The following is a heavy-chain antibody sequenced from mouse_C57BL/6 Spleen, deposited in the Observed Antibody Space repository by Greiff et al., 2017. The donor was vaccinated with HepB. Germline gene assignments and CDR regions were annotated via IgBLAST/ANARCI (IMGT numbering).Heavy chain of an antibody. CDR1: GYTFTSYW. J-gene: IGHJ2*01. V-gene: IGHV1-52*01. CDR2: IDPSDSET. Sequence: QVHVKQPGAELVRPGSSVKLSCKASGYTFTSYWMHWVKQRPIQGLEWIGNIDPSDSETHYNQKFKDKATLTVDKSSSTAYMQLSSLTSEDSAVYYCARGNPFDYWGQGTTLTVSS. D-gene: IGHD2-1*01. CDR3: ARGNPFDY.